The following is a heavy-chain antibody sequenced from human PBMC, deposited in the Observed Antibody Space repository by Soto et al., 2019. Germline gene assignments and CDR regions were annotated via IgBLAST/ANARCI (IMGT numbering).Heavy chain of an antibody. CDR3: ARQGSSSWWGESFDY. J-gene: IGHJ4*02. V-gene: IGHV4-59*08. CDR2: IYYSGST. Sequence: PSETLSLTCTVSGGSISSYYWSWIRQPPGKGLEWIGYIYYSGSTNYNPSLKSRVTISVDTSKNQFSLKLSSVTAADTAVYYCARQGSSSWWGESFDYWGQGTLVTVSS. CDR1: GGSISSYY. D-gene: IGHD6-13*01.